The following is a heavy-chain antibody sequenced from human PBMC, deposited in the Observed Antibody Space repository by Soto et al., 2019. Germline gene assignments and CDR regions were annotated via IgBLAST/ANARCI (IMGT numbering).Heavy chain of an antibody. CDR3: AVGPRMWLAGGGY. D-gene: IGHD6-19*01. Sequence: QVLLEQWGAGLLKPSETLSLTCAVYGGSFSGYYWTWIRQPPGRGLEWLGEINHSGITDYNPSLKSRVSISIDTSKNQFSLKLNSVTAADTDVYYCAVGPRMWLAGGGYWGQGTLVTVSS. V-gene: IGHV4-34*01. J-gene: IGHJ4*02. CDR2: INHSGIT. CDR1: GGSFSGYY.